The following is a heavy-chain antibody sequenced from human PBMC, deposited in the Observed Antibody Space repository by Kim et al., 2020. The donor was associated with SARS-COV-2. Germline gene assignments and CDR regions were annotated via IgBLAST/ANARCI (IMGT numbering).Heavy chain of an antibody. V-gene: IGHV3-7*01. CDR2: IRRDGSEK. CDR1: GVTVSSYW. CDR3: GISGI. Sequence: GGSLRLSCAASGVTVSSYWVTWVRQAPGKGLEWVANIRRDGSEKYYGGSVKGRFTLSRDNAKSTVYLQMNSLRSEDTAVYYCGISGIWGQGTLVTVSS. J-gene: IGHJ4*02.